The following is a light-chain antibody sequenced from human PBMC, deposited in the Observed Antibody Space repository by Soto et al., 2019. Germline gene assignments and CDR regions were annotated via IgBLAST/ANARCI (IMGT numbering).Light chain of an antibody. CDR3: QQHNTFPSLT. J-gene: IGKJ4*01. CDR1: QSVSSN. V-gene: IGKV3-15*01. Sequence: EIVMTQSPATLSVSPGERATLSCRASQSVSSNLAWYQQKPGQAPRLLIYAASTRATGIPARFSGSGSGTEFTLTISSLQSEDFALYYCQQHNTFPSLTFGGGTKVEIK. CDR2: AAS.